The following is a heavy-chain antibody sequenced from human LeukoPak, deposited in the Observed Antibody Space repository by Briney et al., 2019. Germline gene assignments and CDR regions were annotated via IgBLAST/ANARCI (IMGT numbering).Heavy chain of an antibody. J-gene: IGHJ3*02. Sequence: PSETLSLTCAVYGGSLSGYYWSWIRQPPGKGLEWIGEINHSGSTNYNPSLKSRVIISLDTSKHQFSLKLSSVTAADTAVYYCARGALGYCSSNTCSSAFDIWGQGTRVTVSS. CDR1: GGSLSGYY. CDR3: ARGALGYCSSNTCSSAFDI. V-gene: IGHV4-34*01. D-gene: IGHD2-2*01. CDR2: INHSGST.